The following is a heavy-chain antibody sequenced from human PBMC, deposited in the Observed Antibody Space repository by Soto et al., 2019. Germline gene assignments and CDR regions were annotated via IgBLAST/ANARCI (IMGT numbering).Heavy chain of an antibody. CDR2: ISWNSGSI. D-gene: IGHD4-17*01. CDR1: GFTFDDHA. CDR3: AKPLRDYHDTFDS. V-gene: IGHV3-9*01. J-gene: IGHJ3*01. Sequence: EVQLVESGGGLVQPGRSLRLSCAASGFTFDDHAMHWVRQAPGKGLEWVSGISWNSGSIADAGSVKGRFTISRDNAKNSLYLQMNSLRPEDTALYYCAKPLRDYHDTFDSWGQGTMVTVSS.